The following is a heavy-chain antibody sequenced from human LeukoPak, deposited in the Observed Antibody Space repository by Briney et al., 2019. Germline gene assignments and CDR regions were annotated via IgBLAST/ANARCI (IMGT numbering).Heavy chain of an antibody. CDR1: GFTFSSYG. CDR2: ISGSGGST. D-gene: IGHD4-17*01. CDR3: AAGHYGWDY. Sequence: GGSLRLSCAASGFTFSSYGRSWVRQAPGKGLEWVSAISGSGGSTCYADSVKDRFTISRDKSKNTRYLQMNSLRAEDTAVYYWAAGHYGWDYWGQGTLVTVSS. J-gene: IGHJ4*02. V-gene: IGHV3-23*01.